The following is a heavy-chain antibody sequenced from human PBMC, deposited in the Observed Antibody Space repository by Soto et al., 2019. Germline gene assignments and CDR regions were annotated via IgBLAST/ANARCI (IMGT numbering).Heavy chain of an antibody. CDR1: GGSISSYY. CDR3: TRDLWDYYGSGSYRHYYYYYCMDV. Sequence: PSETLSLTCTVSGGSISSYYWSWIRQPPGKGLERIGDIYYSGSTNYNPSLKSLVTISVDTSKIQFSLKLSSVTAADTAVYYCTRDLWDYYGSGSYRHYYYYYCMDVWGQGTTVTVSS. V-gene: IGHV4-59*01. D-gene: IGHD3-10*01. J-gene: IGHJ6*02. CDR2: IYYSGST.